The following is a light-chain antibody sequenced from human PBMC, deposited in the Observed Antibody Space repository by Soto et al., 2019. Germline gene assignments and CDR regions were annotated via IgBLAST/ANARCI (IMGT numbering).Light chain of an antibody. Sequence: QSVLTQPPSVSGAPGQRITISCTGSSSNIGAGYDVHWYQQLPGTAPKLLIYGSSNRPSGVPDRFSGSNSGTSASLAITGLLAEDEADYYCQSYDSSLSGSVFGGGTKLTVL. CDR2: GSS. V-gene: IGLV1-40*01. CDR3: QSYDSSLSGSV. J-gene: IGLJ3*02. CDR1: SSNIGAGYD.